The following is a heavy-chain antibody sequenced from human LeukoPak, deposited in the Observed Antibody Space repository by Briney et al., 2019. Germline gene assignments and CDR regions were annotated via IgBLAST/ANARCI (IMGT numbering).Heavy chain of an antibody. D-gene: IGHD3-10*01. V-gene: IGHV1-46*01. Sequence: GASVKVSCKASGYTFTSYGISWVRQAPGQGLEWVGIINPSDGSTSYGRKFQGRVTMTRDMSTTTVYMDLRSLRSEDTAIYFCARELRGSGFRFGHLLSPLDYWGQGTLVTVPS. CDR3: ARELRGSGFRFGHLLSPLDY. J-gene: IGHJ4*02. CDR1: GYTFTSYG. CDR2: INPSDGST.